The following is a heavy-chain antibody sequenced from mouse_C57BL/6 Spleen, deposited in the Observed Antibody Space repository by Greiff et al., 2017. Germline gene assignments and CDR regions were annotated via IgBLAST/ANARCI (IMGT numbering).Heavy chain of an antibody. CDR1: GYTFTSYW. Sequence: QVQLQQSGTELVKPGASVKLSCKASGYTFTSYWMHWVKQRPGQGLEWIGNINPSNGGTNYNEKFKSKATLTVDKSSSTAYMQLSSLPSADSAVYYCARRGWLLYFDYWGQGTTLTVSS. CDR3: ARRGWLLYFDY. V-gene: IGHV1-53*01. D-gene: IGHD2-3*01. J-gene: IGHJ2*01. CDR2: INPSNGGT.